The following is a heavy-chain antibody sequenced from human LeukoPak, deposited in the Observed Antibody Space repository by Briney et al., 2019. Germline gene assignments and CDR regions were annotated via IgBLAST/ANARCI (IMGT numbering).Heavy chain of an antibody. J-gene: IGHJ4*02. CDR2: IRSKPYGGTT. CDR3: TRDYDILTGPCGY. CDR1: GFTFGDYA. Sequence: GGSLRLSCTASGFTFGDYAMTWVRQAPGKGLEWVSLIRSKPYGGTTEYAASVKGRFTISRDDSKSIAYLQMNSLKTEDAAVYYCTRDYDILTGPCGYWVQGTLVTVSS. D-gene: IGHD3-9*01. V-gene: IGHV3-49*04.